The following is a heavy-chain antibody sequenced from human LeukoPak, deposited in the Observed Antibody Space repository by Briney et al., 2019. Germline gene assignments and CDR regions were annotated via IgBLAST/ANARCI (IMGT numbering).Heavy chain of an antibody. D-gene: IGHD7-27*01. CDR1: GYTFTNFY. J-gene: IGHJ4*02. V-gene: IGHV1-46*01. Sequence: ASVKVSCKASGYTFTNFYILWVRQAPGQGPEWMGMMNPSGGSTSFAQKFQGRVTMTWDTSASTLYMDVGSLRSEDTAVYYCARVRRWGLDYWGQGTLVTVSS. CDR3: ARVRRWGLDY. CDR2: MNPSGGST.